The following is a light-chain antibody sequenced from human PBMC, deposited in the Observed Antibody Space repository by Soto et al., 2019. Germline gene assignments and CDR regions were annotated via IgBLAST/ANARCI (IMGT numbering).Light chain of an antibody. CDR2: DAS. Sequence: EIVLTQSPATLSLSPGERATLSCRASQSVSSYLAWYQQKPGQAPRLLIYDASNRATGIPARFSGSGSGTDFTLTISSLFPEDFAVYYCQQRSNWPPTFGGGTKVYIK. V-gene: IGKV3-11*01. J-gene: IGKJ4*01. CDR3: QQRSNWPPT. CDR1: QSVSSY.